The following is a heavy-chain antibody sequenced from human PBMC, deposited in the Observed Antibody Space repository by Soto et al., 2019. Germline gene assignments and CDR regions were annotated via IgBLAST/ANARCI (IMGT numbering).Heavy chain of an antibody. CDR3: TRDGDGRMTTNPYYYYGMDV. CDR1: GGSISGYY. CDR2: VYYSGGA. D-gene: IGHD2-21*02. V-gene: IGHV4-59*01. J-gene: IGHJ6*02. Sequence: SETLSLTCTVAGGSISGYYWRWTRHPPGKGLEWIGNVYYSGGAKYNPSVKRRVSISVEASKNQFSLNLSSVTAADTAVYYCTRDGDGRMTTNPYYYYGMDVWGPGITVT.